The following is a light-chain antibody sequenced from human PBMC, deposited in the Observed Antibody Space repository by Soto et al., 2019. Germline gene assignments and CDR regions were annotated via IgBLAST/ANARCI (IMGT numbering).Light chain of an antibody. CDR2: SNN. Sequence: QSVLTQPPSASGTPGQRVTISCSGSSSNIGSNTVNWYQQLPGTAPKLLIYSNNQRPSWVPDRFSGSKSGTSASLAISGLQSEDEADYYCAAWDDSLNGRVFGGGTKLTVL. J-gene: IGLJ2*01. CDR1: SSNIGSNT. CDR3: AAWDDSLNGRV. V-gene: IGLV1-44*01.